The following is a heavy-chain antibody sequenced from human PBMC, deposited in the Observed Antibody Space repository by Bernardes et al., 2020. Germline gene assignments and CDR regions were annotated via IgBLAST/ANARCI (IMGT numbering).Heavy chain of an antibody. Sequence: ASVKVSCKAAGYTFTAYFMHWVRQAPGQGLEWMGRINPKSGDRNYAQKFQGRVTMTRDTSMSTAYMEVIRLRSDDTAVYYCVREMAERDGFDIWGQGTMVTVSS. CDR1: GYTFTAYF. J-gene: IGHJ3*02. CDR3: VREMAERDGFDI. V-gene: IGHV1-2*06. CDR2: INPKSGDR.